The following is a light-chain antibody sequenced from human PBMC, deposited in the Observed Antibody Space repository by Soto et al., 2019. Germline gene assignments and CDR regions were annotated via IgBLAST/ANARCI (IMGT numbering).Light chain of an antibody. J-gene: IGLJ7*01. CDR3: VLYMGSGLNV. CDR1: SGAVSTNYY. Sequence: QAVVTQEPSVSVSPGGTVTFTCGLTSGAVSTNYYPSWYQQTPGQAPRTLMYSTNTRSSGVPDRFSGSILGNKAALTITGDQADDESDYYCVLYMGSGLNVFGGGTQLTVL. V-gene: IGLV8-61*01. CDR2: STN.